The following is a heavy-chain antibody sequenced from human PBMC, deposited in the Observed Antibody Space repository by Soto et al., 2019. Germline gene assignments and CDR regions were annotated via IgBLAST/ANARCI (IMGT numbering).Heavy chain of an antibody. CDR2: ISAHNGHT. J-gene: IGHJ4*02. CDR1: GYSFNRYE. D-gene: IGHD3-16*01. Sequence: QVQLVQSGVEVKKPGASVKVSCKASGYSFNRYEITWVRQAPGQGLEWMGRISAHNGHTNYAQKLQSRVTLTTDTSTSTSYMELRSLKSDDTAVYYWAIGFRGLYWFDYWGKGTLVTVSS. CDR3: AIGFRGLYWFDY. V-gene: IGHV1-18*01.